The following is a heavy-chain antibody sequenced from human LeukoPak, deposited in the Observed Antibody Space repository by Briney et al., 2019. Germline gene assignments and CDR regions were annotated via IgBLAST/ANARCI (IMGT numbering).Heavy chain of an antibody. CDR1: GYSISSDYY. Sequence: SETLSLTCAVSGYSISSDYYWGWIRQPPGKGLEWIASIYHSGSTYYNPSLKSRVIISLDTSKNQFSLKLSSVTAADTAVYYCARLMGYSGSSYFDYWGQGILVTVSS. D-gene: IGHD1-26*01. V-gene: IGHV4-38-2*01. CDR3: ARLMGYSGSSYFDY. J-gene: IGHJ4*02. CDR2: IYHSGST.